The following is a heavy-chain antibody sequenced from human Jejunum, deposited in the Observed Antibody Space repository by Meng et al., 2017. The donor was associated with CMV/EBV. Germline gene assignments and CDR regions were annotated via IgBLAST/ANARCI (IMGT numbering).Heavy chain of an antibody. Sequence: FSFSSYAMSWFRQAPGKGLEWISAVSGSGDSTFYADSVKGRFTISRDNSKSTMHLQMNGLRAEDTAVYYCAKDLVWTYDSTTPKEYWGQGTLVTVSS. CDR3: AKDLVWTYDSTTPKEY. CDR1: FSFSSYA. CDR2: VSGSGDST. J-gene: IGHJ1*01. V-gene: IGHV3-23*01. D-gene: IGHD3-22*01.